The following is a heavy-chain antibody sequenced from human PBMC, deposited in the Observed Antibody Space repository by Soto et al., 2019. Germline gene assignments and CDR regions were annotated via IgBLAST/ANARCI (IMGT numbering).Heavy chain of an antibody. CDR1: GFNFITYS. CDR2: ISSSAVYI. CDR3: VRDGLDYYDTERLYFDK. V-gene: IGHV3-21*01. D-gene: IGHD3-22*01. Sequence: EVQLVESGGGPVRPGGSLKISCAASGFNFITYSLSWVRQAPGKGLEWVASISSSAVYIDYADSVKGRFTISRDNANNSLNLQMNSLRAEDTATYHCVRDGLDYYDTERLYFDKWGQGTLVTVSS. J-gene: IGHJ4*02.